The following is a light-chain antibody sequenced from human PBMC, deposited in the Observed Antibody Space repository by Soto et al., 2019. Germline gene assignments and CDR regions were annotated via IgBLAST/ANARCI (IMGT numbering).Light chain of an antibody. CDR3: SSYAGSNNLV. V-gene: IGLV2-8*01. Sequence: QSVLTQPPSASGSPGQSVTISCTGTSSDVGGYNYVSWYQQHPGKAPKFMIYEVSKRHSGVPDRFSGSKSGNTASLTVSGLHGEDEADYYCSSYAGSNNLVFGGGTKLTVL. CDR2: EVS. J-gene: IGLJ2*01. CDR1: SSDVGGYNY.